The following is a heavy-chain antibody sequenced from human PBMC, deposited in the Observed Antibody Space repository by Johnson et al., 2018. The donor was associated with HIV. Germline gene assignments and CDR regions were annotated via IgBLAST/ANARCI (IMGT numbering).Heavy chain of an antibody. D-gene: IGHD5-12*01. CDR3: AKEDEWLRLGSAFDI. Sequence: VQLVESGGGLVQPGGSLRLSCAASGFTFSSYAMSWVRQAPGKGLEWVSVISGNGGTTYSADSVKGRFTISRDNSKNTLYLQMNSLRAEDTAVYYCAKEDEWLRLGSAFDIWGHGTMVTVSS. J-gene: IGHJ3*02. CDR1: GFTFSSYA. CDR2: ISGNGGTT. V-gene: IGHV3-23*04.